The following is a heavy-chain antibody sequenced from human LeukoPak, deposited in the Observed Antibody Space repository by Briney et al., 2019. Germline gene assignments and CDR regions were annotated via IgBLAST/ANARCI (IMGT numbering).Heavy chain of an antibody. V-gene: IGHV3-23*01. CDR2: ISGSGDRT. CDR3: PKDRLNGPTSNTCSPGDY. Sequence: QPGGSLRLACAASGFTFSLFDMSWVRQAPGKGLEWVSGISGSGDRTYYADSVKGRFTISRDNSKSPLYLQMSSLKAEDTASYYCPKDRLNGPTSNTCSPGDYWGQPTLVTVSS. J-gene: IGHJ4*02. D-gene: IGHD2/OR15-2a*01. CDR1: GFTFSLFD.